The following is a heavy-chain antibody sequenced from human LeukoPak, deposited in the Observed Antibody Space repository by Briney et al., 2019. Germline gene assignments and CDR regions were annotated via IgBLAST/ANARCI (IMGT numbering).Heavy chain of an antibody. D-gene: IGHD6-19*01. Sequence: GRSLRLSCAASGFTFSSYAMSWVRQAPGKGLEWVSAISGSGGITYYADSVKGRFTISRDNSKNTLYLQMNSLRAEDTAVYYCANLGQWLVPDYYYGMDVWGQGTTVTVSS. V-gene: IGHV3-23*01. CDR2: ISGSGGIT. CDR1: GFTFSSYA. J-gene: IGHJ6*02. CDR3: ANLGQWLVPDYYYGMDV.